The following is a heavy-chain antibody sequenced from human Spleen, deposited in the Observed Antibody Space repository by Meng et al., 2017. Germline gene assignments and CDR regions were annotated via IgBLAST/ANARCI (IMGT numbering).Heavy chain of an antibody. D-gene: IGHD1-26*01. Sequence: SCAASGFIFSDYYMTWIRQAPGKGLEWVSYISSSGSPTYYADSLKGRFTISRDNAKNSLYLQMNSLRAEDTAVYYCARDRLVGATSIELDYWGQGTLVTVSS. CDR3: ARDRLVGATSIELDY. CDR2: ISSSGSPT. V-gene: IGHV3-11*01. J-gene: IGHJ4*02. CDR1: GFIFSDYY.